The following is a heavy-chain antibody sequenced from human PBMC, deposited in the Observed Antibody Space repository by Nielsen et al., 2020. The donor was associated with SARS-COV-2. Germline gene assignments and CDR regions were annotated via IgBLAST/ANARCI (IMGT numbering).Heavy chain of an antibody. D-gene: IGHD3-22*01. J-gene: IGHJ4*02. CDR3: ARGNRYDSSGYQTLFDY. V-gene: IGHV3-30*04. Sequence: GGSLRLSCAASGFTFSSYAMHWVRQAPGKGLEWVAVISYDGSNKYYADSVKGRFTISRDNSKNTLYLQMNSLRAEDTAVYYCARGNRYDSSGYQTLFDYWGQGTLVTVSS. CDR1: GFTFSSYA. CDR2: ISYDGSNK.